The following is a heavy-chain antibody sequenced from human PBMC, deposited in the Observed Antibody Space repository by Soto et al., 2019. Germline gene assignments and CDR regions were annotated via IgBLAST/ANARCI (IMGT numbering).Heavy chain of an antibody. Sequence: PGGSLRLSCAASGFTFSIYSMNWVRQAPGKGLEWVSYIMPGSSHIFYADSVKGRFTISRGNSENTLYLQMNGLRADDTALYFCAKSRVFIGAIVTLLDSWGQGTQVTVSS. J-gene: IGHJ4*02. D-gene: IGHD3-16*02. CDR3: AKSRVFIGAIVTLLDS. CDR1: GFTFSIYS. V-gene: IGHV3-48*01. CDR2: IMPGSSHI.